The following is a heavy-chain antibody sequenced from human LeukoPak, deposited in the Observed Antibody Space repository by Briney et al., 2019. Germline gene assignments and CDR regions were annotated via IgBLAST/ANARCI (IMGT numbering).Heavy chain of an antibody. Sequence: SETLSLTCAVYGGSFSGYYWSWIRQPPGKGLEWIGEINHSGSTNYNPSLKSRVTISVDTSKNQFSLKLSSVTAADTAVYYCARWVQQQLVLFSVWFDPWGQGTLVTVSS. CDR1: GGSFSGYY. V-gene: IGHV4-34*01. CDR2: INHSGST. J-gene: IGHJ5*02. CDR3: ARWVQQQLVLFSVWFDP. D-gene: IGHD6-13*01.